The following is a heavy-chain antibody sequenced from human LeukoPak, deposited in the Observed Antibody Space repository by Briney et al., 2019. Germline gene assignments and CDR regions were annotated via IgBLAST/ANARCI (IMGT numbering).Heavy chain of an antibody. V-gene: IGHV1-69*04. J-gene: IGHJ4*02. D-gene: IGHD5-18*01. Sequence: ASVKVSCKASGGTFSSYAISWVRQAPGQGLEWMGRIIPILGIANYAQKFQGRVTITADKSTSTAYMELSSLRSEDTAVYYCVPLSPGYSYGYDYWGQGTLVTVSS. CDR2: IIPILGIA. CDR3: VPLSPGYSYGYDY. CDR1: GGTFSSYA.